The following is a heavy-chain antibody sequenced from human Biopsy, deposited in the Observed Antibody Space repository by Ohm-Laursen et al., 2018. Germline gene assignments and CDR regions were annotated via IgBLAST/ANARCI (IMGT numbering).Heavy chain of an antibody. D-gene: IGHD4-11*01. CDR1: GGSISSYY. CDR2: ISYTGDT. Sequence: SDTLSLTCTVSGGSISSYYWSWIRQTPGKGLEWIGYISYTGDTNYNPSLESRITISLDTSKNQFSLMLSSVTAADTAVYYCARSNGYGDYRFDDWGQGTLVTVAS. V-gene: IGHV4-59*07. CDR3: ARSNGYGDYRFDD. J-gene: IGHJ4*02.